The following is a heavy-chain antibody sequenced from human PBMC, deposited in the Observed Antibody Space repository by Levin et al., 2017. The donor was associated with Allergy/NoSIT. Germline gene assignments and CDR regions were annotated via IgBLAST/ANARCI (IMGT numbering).Heavy chain of an antibody. V-gene: IGHV1-18*01. J-gene: IGHJ5*02. CDR3: ARGLGEAFDYGDYRPDNWFDP. Sequence: GESLKISCKASGYTFTSYGISWVRQAPGQGLEWMGWISAYNGNTNYAQKLQGRVTMTTDTSTSTAYMELRSLRSDDTAVYYCARGLGEAFDYGDYRPDNWFDPWGQGTLVTVSS. D-gene: IGHD4-17*01. CDR2: ISAYNGNT. CDR1: GYTFTSYG.